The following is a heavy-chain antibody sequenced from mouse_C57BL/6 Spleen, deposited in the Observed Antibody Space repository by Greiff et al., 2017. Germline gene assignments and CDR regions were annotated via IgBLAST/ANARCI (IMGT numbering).Heavy chain of an antibody. CDR2: IDPSDRYT. V-gene: IGHV1-50*01. D-gene: IGHD2-5*01. J-gene: IGHJ2*01. CDR3: ARKRSNDFDY. CDR1: GYTFTSYW. Sequence: QVQLQQPGAELVKPGASVKLSCKASGYTFTSYWMQWVKQRPGQGLEWIGEIDPSDRYTTSHQQFKGKATLTVDTSSSTAYMQLSSLTSEDSAVYYCARKRSNDFDYWGQGTTLTVSS.